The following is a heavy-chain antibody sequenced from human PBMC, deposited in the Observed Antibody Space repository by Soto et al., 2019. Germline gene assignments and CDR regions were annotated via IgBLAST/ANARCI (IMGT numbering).Heavy chain of an antibody. Sequence: SETLSLTCAVYGGSFSGYYWSWIRQPPGKWLEWIGEINHSGSTNYNPSLKSRVTISVDTSKNQFSLKLSSVTAADTAVYYCARGGYGDYYFDYWGQGTLVTVSS. J-gene: IGHJ4*02. CDR3: ARGGYGDYYFDY. CDR1: GGSFSGYY. CDR2: INHSGST. V-gene: IGHV4-34*01. D-gene: IGHD4-17*01.